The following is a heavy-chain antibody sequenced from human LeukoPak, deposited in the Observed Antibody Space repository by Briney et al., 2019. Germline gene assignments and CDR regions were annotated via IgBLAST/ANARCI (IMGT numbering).Heavy chain of an antibody. CDR1: GVSISSSNW. D-gene: IGHD1-1*01. CDR3: ARGQLERRGNWFDP. J-gene: IGHJ5*02. V-gene: IGHV4-4*02. Sequence: SSGTLSLTCAVSGVSISSSNWWSWVRQPPGKGREGMGEIYHSGSTNYNPSLKSRVTISVDKSKNQFSLKLSSVTAADTAVYYCARGQLERRGNWFDPWGQGTLVTVSS. CDR2: IYHSGST.